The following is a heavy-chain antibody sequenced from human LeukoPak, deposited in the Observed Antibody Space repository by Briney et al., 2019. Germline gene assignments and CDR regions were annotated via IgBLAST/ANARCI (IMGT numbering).Heavy chain of an antibody. V-gene: IGHV1-69*06. D-gene: IGHD6-19*01. Sequence: SVKVSCKASGGTFSSYAISWVRQAPGQGLEWMGGIIPIFDTANYAQKFQGRVTITADKSTSTAYMELSSLRSEDTAVYYCARDGGEQWLGHFDYWGQGTLVTVSS. J-gene: IGHJ4*02. CDR1: GGTFSSYA. CDR2: IIPIFDTA. CDR3: ARDGGEQWLGHFDY.